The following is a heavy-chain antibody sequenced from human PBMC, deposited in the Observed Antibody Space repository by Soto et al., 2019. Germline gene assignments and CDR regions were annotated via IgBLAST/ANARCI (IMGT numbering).Heavy chain of an antibody. J-gene: IGHJ4*02. CDR3: ARDEDYGVDY. CDR2: TSSSGSYI. D-gene: IGHD4-17*01. Sequence: GGSLRLSCAASGFTFSSYSMNWVRQAPGKGLEWVSYTSSSGSYIYYADSVKGRFTISRDNAKNSLYLQMNSLRTDDSAVYYCARDEDYGVDYWGQGTLVTVSS. CDR1: GFTFSSYS. V-gene: IGHV3-21*01.